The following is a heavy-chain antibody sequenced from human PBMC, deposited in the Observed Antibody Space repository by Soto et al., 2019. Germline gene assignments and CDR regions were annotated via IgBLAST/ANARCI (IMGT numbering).Heavy chain of an antibody. V-gene: IGHV4-31*03. CDR1: GGSISSGGYY. D-gene: IGHD3-3*01. CDR2: IYYSGST. Sequence: SETLSLTCIVSGGSISSGGYYWSWIRQHPGKGLEWIGYIYYSGSTFYNQSLKSRVTISVDTSRNQFSLKLSSVAAADTAVYYCARLDYDLSFGHYGLDVWGPGTTGIVSS. CDR3: ARLDYDLSFGHYGLDV. J-gene: IGHJ6*02.